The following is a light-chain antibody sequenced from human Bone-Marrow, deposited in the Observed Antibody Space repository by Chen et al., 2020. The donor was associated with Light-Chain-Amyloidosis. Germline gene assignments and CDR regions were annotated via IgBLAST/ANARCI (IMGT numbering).Light chain of an antibody. CDR1: NIGSTS. Sequence: YVLTQPSSVSVAPGQTATIACGGNNIGSTSVHWYQQTPGQAPLLVVYDDSDRPSGIPERLSGSHSGNTAAMTISRVEAGDEADYYCQVWDRSSDRPVFGGGTKLTVL. CDR3: QVWDRSSDRPV. V-gene: IGLV3-21*02. J-gene: IGLJ2*01. CDR2: DDS.